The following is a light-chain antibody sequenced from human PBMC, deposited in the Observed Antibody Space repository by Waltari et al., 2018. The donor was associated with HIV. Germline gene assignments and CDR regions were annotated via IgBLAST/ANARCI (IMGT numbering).Light chain of an antibody. CDR3: MSYISSATPE. CDR2: EVS. Sequence: QSALTQPASVSGSPGQSITISCTGTSSDLDNFKSVSWYQHHPGKAPKVIIYEVSNPPSGVSYRFSGSKSGHTASLTISGLQAEDEADYFCMSYISSATPEFGGGTKLTVL. J-gene: IGLJ3*02. V-gene: IGLV2-14*01. CDR1: SSDLDNFKS.